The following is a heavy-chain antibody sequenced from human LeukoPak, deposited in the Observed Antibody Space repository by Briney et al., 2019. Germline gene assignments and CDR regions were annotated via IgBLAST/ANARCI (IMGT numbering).Heavy chain of an antibody. V-gene: IGHV4-34*01. CDR3: ARGRIVVVVGFDY. CDR2: INHSGST. Sequence: SETLSLTCAVYGGSFSGYYWSWIRQPPGKGLGWIGEINHSGSTNYNPSLKSRVTISVDASKNQFSLKRSSVTAADTAVYYCARGRIVVVVGFDYWGQGTLVTVSS. J-gene: IGHJ4*02. CDR1: GGSFSGYY. D-gene: IGHD2-15*01.